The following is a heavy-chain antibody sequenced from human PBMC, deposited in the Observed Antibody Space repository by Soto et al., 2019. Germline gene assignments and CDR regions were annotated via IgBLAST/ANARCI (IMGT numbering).Heavy chain of an antibody. CDR3: ARAVDYYDSSGYYTHEYFQH. CDR2: ISANNGNT. J-gene: IGHJ1*01. CDR1: GYTFTTYG. Sequence: QVQLVQSGGEVKKPGASVKVSCKASGYTFTTYGITWVRQGPGQGLEWMGWISANNGNTNYAQKVQGRVTMTTDTSTSTAYMELRSLTSDDTAVYYCARAVDYYDSSGYYTHEYFQHWGQGTLVTVSS. D-gene: IGHD3-22*01. V-gene: IGHV1-18*01.